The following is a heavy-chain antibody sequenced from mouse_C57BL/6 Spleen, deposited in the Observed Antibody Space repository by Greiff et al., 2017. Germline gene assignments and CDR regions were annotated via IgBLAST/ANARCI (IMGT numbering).Heavy chain of an antibody. J-gene: IGHJ2*01. CDR3: SRGYYGSSYYFDY. V-gene: IGHV1-4*01. CDR2: INPSSGYT. Sequence: QVQLQQSGAELARPGASVKMSCKASGYTFTSYTMHWVKQRPGQGLEWIGYINPSSGYTKYNQKFKDKATLTADKSSSTAYMQLSSLTSEDSAVYFCSRGYYGSSYYFDYWGQGTTLTVSS. D-gene: IGHD1-1*01. CDR1: GYTFTSYT.